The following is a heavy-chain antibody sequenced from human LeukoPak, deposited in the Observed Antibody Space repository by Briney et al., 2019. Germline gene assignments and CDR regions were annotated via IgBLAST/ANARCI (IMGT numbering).Heavy chain of an antibody. V-gene: IGHV3-20*04. CDR3: ARNRIAAAGYYYYMDV. CDR2: INWNGGST. D-gene: IGHD6-13*01. CDR1: GFTFSNAW. Sequence: GGSLRLSCAASGFTFSNAWMSWVRQAPGKGLEWVSGINWNGGSTGYADSVKGRFTISRDNAKNSLYLQMNSLRAEDTALYYCARNRIAAAGYYYYMDVWGKGTTVTVSS. J-gene: IGHJ6*03.